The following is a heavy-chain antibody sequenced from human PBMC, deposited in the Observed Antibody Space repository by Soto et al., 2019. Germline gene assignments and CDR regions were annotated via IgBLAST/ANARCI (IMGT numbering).Heavy chain of an antibody. V-gene: IGHV3-11*06. D-gene: IGHD3-16*02. CDR1: GFTFSDYY. CDR3: ARALPTLSYMDV. J-gene: IGHJ6*02. CDR2: ISSSSSYT. Sequence: GGSLRLSCAASGFTFSDYYMSWIRQAPGKGLEWVSYISSSSSYTNYADSVKGRFTISRDNAKNSLYLQMSSLRAEDTAVYYCARALPTLSYMDVWGQGTTVTVSS.